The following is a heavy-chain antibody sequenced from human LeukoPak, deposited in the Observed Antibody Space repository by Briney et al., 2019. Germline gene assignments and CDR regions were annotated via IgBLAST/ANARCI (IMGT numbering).Heavy chain of an antibody. CDR3: ATIRDSSSWAFDY. J-gene: IGHJ4*02. Sequence: GGSLRLSCAASGFTFIDAWMSWVRQAPGKGLEWVGRIKSKAGGGTPDYAAPVKGRFTISRDDSLNTLYVQMDSLTTDDTAVYYCATIRDSSSWAFDYWGQGTLVTVSS. CDR2: IKSKAGGGTP. CDR1: GFTFIDAW. V-gene: IGHV3-15*01. D-gene: IGHD6-13*01.